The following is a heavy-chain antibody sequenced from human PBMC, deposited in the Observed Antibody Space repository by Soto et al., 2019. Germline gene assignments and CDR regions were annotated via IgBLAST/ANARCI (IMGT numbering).Heavy chain of an antibody. J-gene: IGHJ6*02. CDR1: GGSVSSGSYY. V-gene: IGHV4-61*01. Sequence: SETLSLTCTVSGGSVSSGSYYWSWIRQPPGKGLEWIGYIYYSGSTNYNPSLKSRVTISVDTSKNQFSLKLSSVTAADTAVYYCARVCSSTSCYRNYYYGMDVWGQGTTVTVSS. CDR3: ARVCSSTSCYRNYYYGMDV. D-gene: IGHD2-2*01. CDR2: IYYSGST.